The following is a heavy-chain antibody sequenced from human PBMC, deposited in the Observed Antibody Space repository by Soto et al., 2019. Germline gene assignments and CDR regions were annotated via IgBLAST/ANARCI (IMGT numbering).Heavy chain of an antibody. CDR2: IDYYGST. J-gene: IGHJ3*02. CDR3: ARYFDWPRGFEI. Sequence: QVQLQESGPGLVKPSETLSLTCTVSGGSISGYYWSWIRQPPGKRLEWIGYIDYYGSTNYNPSLKSRVTISVDTSKKQFSLNLGSVTAADTAIYYCARYFDWPRGFEIWGQGTMVTVSS. V-gene: IGHV4-59*01. D-gene: IGHD3-9*01. CDR1: GGSISGYY.